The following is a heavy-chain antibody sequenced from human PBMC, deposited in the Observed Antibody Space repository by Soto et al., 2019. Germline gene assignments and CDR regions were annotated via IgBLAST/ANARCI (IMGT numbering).Heavy chain of an antibody. J-gene: IGHJ5*02. D-gene: IGHD6-6*01. Sequence: GGSLRLSCAASGFTFSSYGMHWVRQAPGKGLEWVAVIWYDGSNKYYADSVKGRFTISRDNSKNTLYLQMNSLRAEDTAVYYCARDRFPRRIAARLTDWFDPWGQGTLVTVSS. CDR1: GFTFSSYG. CDR3: ARDRFPRRIAARLTDWFDP. V-gene: IGHV3-33*01. CDR2: IWYDGSNK.